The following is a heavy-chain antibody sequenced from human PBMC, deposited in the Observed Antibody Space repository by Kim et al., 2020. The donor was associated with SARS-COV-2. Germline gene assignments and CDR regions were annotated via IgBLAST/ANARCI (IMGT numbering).Heavy chain of an antibody. V-gene: IGHV1-69*13. D-gene: IGHD2-15*01. CDR2: IIPIFGTA. Sequence: SVKVSCKASGGTFSSYAISWVRQAPGQGLEWMGGIIPIFGTANYAQKFQGRVTITADESTSTAYMELSSLRSEDTAVYYCARTAGPLLVAATLSHFDYWGQGTLVTVSS. J-gene: IGHJ4*02. CDR3: ARTAGPLLVAATLSHFDY. CDR1: GGTFSSYA.